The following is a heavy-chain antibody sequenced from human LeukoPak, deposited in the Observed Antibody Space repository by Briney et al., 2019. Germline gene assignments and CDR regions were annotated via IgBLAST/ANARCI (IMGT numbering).Heavy chain of an antibody. D-gene: IGHD3-22*01. V-gene: IGHV3-9*01. CDR2: ISFNSGRV. CDR1: GFNFDDYA. CDR3: ANSRYDSSGYYGIIGY. Sequence: GGSLRLSCAASGFNFDDYAMHWVRQAPGKGLEWVSLISFNSGRVAYSDSVKGRFTISRDNAENSLYLQMNSLRAEDTAVYYCANSRYDSSGYYGIIGYWGQGTLVTVSS. J-gene: IGHJ4*02.